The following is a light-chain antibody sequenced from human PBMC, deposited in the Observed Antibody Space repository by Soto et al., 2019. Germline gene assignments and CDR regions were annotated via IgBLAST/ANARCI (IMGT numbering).Light chain of an antibody. CDR3: QHSGTSPLV. J-gene: IGKJ4*01. CDR1: QSVSNIY. CDR2: GAS. Sequence: EIVLTQTPGTLSLSPWDRATLSCRASQSVSNIYYAWYQQNPGQAPRLLIYGASSRATDIPDSFSGSGSGTDFAHSSGRREREDFAVYYCQHSGTSPLVVGGVTKVVIQ. V-gene: IGKV3-20*01.